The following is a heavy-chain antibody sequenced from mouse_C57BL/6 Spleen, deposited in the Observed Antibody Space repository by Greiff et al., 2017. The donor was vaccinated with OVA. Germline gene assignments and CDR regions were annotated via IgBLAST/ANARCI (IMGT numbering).Heavy chain of an antibody. V-gene: IGHV1-72*01. CDR2: IDPNSGGT. Sequence: QVQLQQPGAELVKPGASVKLSCKASGYTFTSYWMHWVKQRPGRGLEWIGRIDPNSGGTKYNEQFKSKATLTVDKPSSKAYMKIRSLTSEDSAVYYCATYYYGSSQGYFDYWGQGTTLTVSS. CDR3: ATYYYGSSQGYFDY. J-gene: IGHJ2*01. CDR1: GYTFTSYW. D-gene: IGHD1-1*01.